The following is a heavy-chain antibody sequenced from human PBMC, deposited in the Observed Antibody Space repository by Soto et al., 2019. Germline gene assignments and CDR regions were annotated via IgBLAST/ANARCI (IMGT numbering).Heavy chain of an antibody. J-gene: IGHJ6*02. CDR1: GYTLTELS. V-gene: IGHV1-24*01. Sequence: QVQLVQSGAEVKKPGASVKVSCKVSGYTLTELSMHWVRQAPGKGLEWMGGFDPEDGETIYAQKFQGRVTMTEDTSTDTAYMELSSLRSEDTAVYYCATDTTIFGVVKYYYYGMDVWAQGTTVTVSS. CDR2: FDPEDGET. CDR3: ATDTTIFGVVKYYYYGMDV. D-gene: IGHD3-3*01.